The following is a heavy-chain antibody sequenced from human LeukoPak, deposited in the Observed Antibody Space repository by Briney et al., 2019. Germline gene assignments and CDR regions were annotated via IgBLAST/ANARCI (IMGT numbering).Heavy chain of an antibody. J-gene: IGHJ4*02. CDR3: ATEWYTGTSLHYTY. CDR2: ISGSGSST. Sequence: GGSLRHSCVASGFTFTNYAMSWVRQTPGKGLEWVSFISGSGSSTYYADSVGGRFTISRDNPKNALYLLMNNLRAEDTAIYYCATEWYTGTSLHYTYWGQGTLVTVSS. CDR1: GFTFTNYA. D-gene: IGHD1-26*01. V-gene: IGHV3-23*01.